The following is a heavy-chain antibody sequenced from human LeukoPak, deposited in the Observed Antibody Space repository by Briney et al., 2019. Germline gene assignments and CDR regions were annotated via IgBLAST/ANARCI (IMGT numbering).Heavy chain of an antibody. CDR3: VRESRSGSYSGY. D-gene: IGHD1-26*01. CDR1: GFTVSSYS. J-gene: IGHJ4*02. V-gene: IGHV3-48*01. CDR2: ISSRSGTI. Sequence: GGSLRLSCAASGFTVSSYSMNWVRQAPGKGLEWVSYISSRSGTIYYADSVKGRFTISRDNAKNSLFLQMNSLRAEDTAVYYCVRESRSGSYSGYWGQGTLVTVSS.